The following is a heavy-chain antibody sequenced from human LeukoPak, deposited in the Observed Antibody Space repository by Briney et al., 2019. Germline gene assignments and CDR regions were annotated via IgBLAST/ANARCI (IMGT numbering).Heavy chain of an antibody. CDR1: GFPFSSYA. CDR2: ISGSGGST. V-gene: IGHV3-23*01. J-gene: IGHJ4*02. D-gene: IGHD4-17*01. CDR3: AKDWQRMTTVTNFDY. Sequence: GGPLRLSCSASGFPFSSYAMRWVPQSPGKALEWVSAISGSGGSTYYADSVKGRFTISRDNSKNTLYLQMNSLRVEDTAVYYCAKDWQRMTTVTNFDYWGQGTLVTVSS.